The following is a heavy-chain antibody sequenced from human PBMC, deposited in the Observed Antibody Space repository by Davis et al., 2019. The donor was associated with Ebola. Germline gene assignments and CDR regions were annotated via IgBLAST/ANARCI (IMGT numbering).Heavy chain of an antibody. Sequence: PSETLSLTCTVSGGSISSSSYYWGWIRQPPGKGLEWIGSIYYSGSTYYNPSLKSRVTISVDTSKNQFSLKLSSVTAADTAVYYCARSSGYHVGYFDYWGQGTLVTVSS. CDR3: ARSSGYHVGYFDY. V-gene: IGHV4-39*01. CDR1: GGSISSSSYY. J-gene: IGHJ4*02. CDR2: IYYSGST. D-gene: IGHD5-12*01.